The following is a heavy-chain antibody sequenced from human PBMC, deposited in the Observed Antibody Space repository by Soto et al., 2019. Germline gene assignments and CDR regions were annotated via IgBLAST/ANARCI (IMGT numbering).Heavy chain of an antibody. V-gene: IGHV1-18*01. CDR2: ISPYNGNT. CDR3: ARDRRYNWNYGWFDP. D-gene: IGHD1-7*01. Sequence: QVQLVQSGAEVKKPGASVKVSCKASGYTFTSYGISWVRQAPGQGLEWMGWISPYNGNTNYAQNLQGRVTMTTDTSXRTADMELRSLRSDDTAVYYCARDRRYNWNYGWFDPWGQGTLVTVSS. J-gene: IGHJ5*02. CDR1: GYTFTSYG.